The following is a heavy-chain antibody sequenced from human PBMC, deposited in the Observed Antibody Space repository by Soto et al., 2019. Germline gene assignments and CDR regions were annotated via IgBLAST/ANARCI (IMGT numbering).Heavy chain of an antibody. CDR1: GYTFTGYY. Sequence: ASVKVSCKASGYTFTGYYMHWVRQAPGQGLEWMGWINPNSGGTNYAQKFQGRVTMTRDTSISTAYMELSRLRSDDTAVYYCARGTLTGLYDILTGHPPSPYYFDYWGQGTLVTVSS. CDR2: INPNSGGT. CDR3: ARGTLTGLYDILTGHPPSPYYFDY. J-gene: IGHJ4*02. D-gene: IGHD3-9*01. V-gene: IGHV1-2*02.